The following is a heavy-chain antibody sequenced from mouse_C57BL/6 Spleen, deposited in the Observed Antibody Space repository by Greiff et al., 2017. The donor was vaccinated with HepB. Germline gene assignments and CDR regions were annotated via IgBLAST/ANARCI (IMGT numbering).Heavy chain of an antibody. D-gene: IGHD1-1*01. Sequence: EVQVVESGAELVRPGASVKLSCTASGFNIKDDYMHWVKQRPEQGLEWIGWIDPENGDTEYASKFQGKATITADTSSNTAYLQLSSLTSEDTAVYYCTRLRYYGSSSGFAYWGQGTLVTVSA. J-gene: IGHJ3*01. CDR1: GFNIKDDY. CDR2: IDPENGDT. V-gene: IGHV14-4*01. CDR3: TRLRYYGSSSGFAY.